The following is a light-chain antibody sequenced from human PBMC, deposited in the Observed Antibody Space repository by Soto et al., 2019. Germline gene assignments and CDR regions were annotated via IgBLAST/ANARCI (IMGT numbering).Light chain of an antibody. CDR3: QSADISGTYVI. CDR2: KDT. CDR1: ALPKQY. Sequence: SYELTQPPSVPVSPGQTARITCSGDALPKQYAHWYQQKPGQAPVLVIYKDTERRSGIPERFSGSTSGTTVTLTISGVLAEDEADYYCQSADISGTYVIFGGGTKLTVL. V-gene: IGLV3-25*02. J-gene: IGLJ2*01.